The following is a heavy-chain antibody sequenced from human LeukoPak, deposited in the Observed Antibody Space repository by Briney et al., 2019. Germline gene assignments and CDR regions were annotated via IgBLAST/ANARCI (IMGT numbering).Heavy chain of an antibody. CDR2: IYNSGST. CDR3: AREEAAAGFDY. D-gene: IGHD6-13*01. CDR1: GGSISSSNW. Sequence: PSETLSLTCAVAGGSISSSNWWSWFRKPPGKGLEWMGEIYNSGSTNYNPSLERRVTISVDKSKNQFSLKLSSVTAADTAVYYCAREEAAAGFDYWGQGTLVTVSS. V-gene: IGHV4-4*02. J-gene: IGHJ4*02.